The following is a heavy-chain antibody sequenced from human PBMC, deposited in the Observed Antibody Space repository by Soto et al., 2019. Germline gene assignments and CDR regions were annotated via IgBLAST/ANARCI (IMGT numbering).Heavy chain of an antibody. CDR1: GFAFGNSW. CDR2: INIDGSNV. J-gene: IGHJ5*02. CDR3: ARLPYHYDATKVGGPFP. Sequence: EVELVESGGGLVQPGGSLRLSCTTSGFAFGNSWMHWVRQPPGKGLVWVSRINIDGSNVHYAGSVKGRFTISRDNAKNTLYLQMNNVRAEDTAVYYSARLPYHYDATKVGGPFPWGQGTLVTVSS. V-gene: IGHV3-74*01. D-gene: IGHD3-16*01.